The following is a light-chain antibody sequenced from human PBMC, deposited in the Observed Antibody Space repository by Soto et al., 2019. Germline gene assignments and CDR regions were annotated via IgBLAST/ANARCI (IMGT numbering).Light chain of an antibody. V-gene: IGKV2-24*01. Sequence: DIVMTQTPLSSPVTLGQPVSISCRSSQRLVHSNGKTYLSWLHQRPGQPPRLVIYKISERFSGVPERLSGSGAGTDFTLRISRVEAEDVGVYYCMQVTHVPWTFGQGTKVEVK. CDR1: QRLVHSNGKTY. CDR3: MQVTHVPWT. J-gene: IGKJ1*01. CDR2: KIS.